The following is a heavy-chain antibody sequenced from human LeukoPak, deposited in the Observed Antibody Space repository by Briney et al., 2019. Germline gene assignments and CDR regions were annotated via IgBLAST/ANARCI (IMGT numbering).Heavy chain of an antibody. CDR3: ARGPPNWGYDY. CDR2: INAGNGNT. V-gene: IGHV1-3*01. D-gene: IGHD7-27*01. Sequence: ASVKVSCKASGYTFTSYAMHWVRQAPGQRLEWMGWINAGNGNTKYSQKFQDRVTMTRNTSISTACMELSSLRSDDTAVYYCARGPPNWGYDYWGPGTLVTVSS. CDR1: GYTFTSYA. J-gene: IGHJ4*02.